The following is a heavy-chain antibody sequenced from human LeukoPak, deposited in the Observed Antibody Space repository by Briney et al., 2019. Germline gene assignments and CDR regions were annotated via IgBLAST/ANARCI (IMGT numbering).Heavy chain of an antibody. CDR3: ASIRAPISKYSSGWYKPRAEWFDP. Sequence: ASVKVSCKASGYTFTSYYMHWVRQAPGQGLEWMGIINPSGGSTSYAQKFQGRVTMTRDTSISTAYMELSRLRSDDTAVYYCASIRAPISKYSSGWYKPRAEWFDPWGQGTLVTVSS. V-gene: IGHV1-46*01. CDR1: GYTFTSYY. D-gene: IGHD6-19*01. J-gene: IGHJ5*02. CDR2: INPSGGST.